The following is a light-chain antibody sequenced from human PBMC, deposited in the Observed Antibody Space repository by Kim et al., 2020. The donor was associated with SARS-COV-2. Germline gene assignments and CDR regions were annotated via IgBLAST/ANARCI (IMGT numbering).Light chain of an antibody. V-gene: IGKV1-39*01. CDR1: QSINTY. CDR2: AAS. Sequence: DIQMTQSPSSLAASVGDRVTIACRASQSINTYLNWYQQKPGEAPKLLIYAASTLQSGVPSRFSGSGSGTDFTLTISSLQPEDFAIYYCQQSHTAPLLTFGGGTKLEF. CDR3: QQSHTAPLLT. J-gene: IGKJ4*01.